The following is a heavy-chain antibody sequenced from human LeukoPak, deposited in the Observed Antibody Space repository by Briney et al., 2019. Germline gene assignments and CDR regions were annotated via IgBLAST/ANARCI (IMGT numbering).Heavy chain of an antibody. CDR3: AKCGGDYSYYFDY. Sequence: GGSLRLSCAASGFTFSSYGMSWVRQAPGKGLEWVSAISGSGGSTYYTDSVKGRFTISRDNSKNTLYLQMNSLRAEDTAVYYCAKCGGDYSYYFDYWGQGTLVTVSS. V-gene: IGHV3-23*01. J-gene: IGHJ4*02. CDR2: ISGSGGST. CDR1: GFTFSSYG. D-gene: IGHD2-21*02.